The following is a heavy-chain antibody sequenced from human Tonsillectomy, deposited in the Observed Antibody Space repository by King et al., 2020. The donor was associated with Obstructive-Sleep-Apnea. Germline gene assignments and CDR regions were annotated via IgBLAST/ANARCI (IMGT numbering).Heavy chain of an antibody. CDR2: IWYDGSNK. J-gene: IGHJ4*02. Sequence: QLVQSGGGVVQPGRSLRLSCAASGFTFSSYGMHWVRQAPGKGLEWVAVIWYDGSNKYYADSVKGRFTISRDNSKNTLYLQMSSLRAEDTAVYYCARNLVYSSGWNSYFDYWGQGTLVTVSS. D-gene: IGHD6-19*01. V-gene: IGHV3-33*01. CDR3: ARNLVYSSGWNSYFDY. CDR1: GFTFSSYG.